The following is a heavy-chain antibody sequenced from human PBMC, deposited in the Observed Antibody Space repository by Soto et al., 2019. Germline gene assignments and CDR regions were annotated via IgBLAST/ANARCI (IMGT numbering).Heavy chain of an antibody. V-gene: IGHV3-73*01. D-gene: IGHD3-10*01. CDR1: GFTFSGSA. CDR3: TTVLLWFGESPDY. CDR2: IRSKANSYAT. Sequence: GGSLRLSCAASGFTFSGSAMHWVRQASGKGLEWVGRIRSKANSYATACAASVKGRFTISRDDSKNTAYLQMNSLKTEDTAVYYCTTVLLWFGESPDYWGQGTLVTVSS. J-gene: IGHJ4*02.